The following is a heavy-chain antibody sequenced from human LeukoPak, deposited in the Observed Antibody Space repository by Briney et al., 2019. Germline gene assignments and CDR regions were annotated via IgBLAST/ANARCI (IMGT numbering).Heavy chain of an antibody. Sequence: GGSLRLSCAASGFTFSTYAMSWVRQAPGKGLEWVSGISGTTFYADSVKGRFTISRDNSKSTLYLQMNSLRAEDTAVYYCAKDRIPSSGWESDYWGQGTLVTVSS. V-gene: IGHV3-23*01. CDR3: AKDRIPSSGWESDY. CDR1: GFTFSTYA. D-gene: IGHD3-22*01. CDR2: ISGTT. J-gene: IGHJ4*02.